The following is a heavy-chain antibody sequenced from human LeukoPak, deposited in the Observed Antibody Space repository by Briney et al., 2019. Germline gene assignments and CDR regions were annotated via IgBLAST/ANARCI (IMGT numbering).Heavy chain of an antibody. CDR2: IYPGDSDI. CDR1: GYGFTSYW. CDR3: ATGYSGGRGAFDI. J-gene: IGHJ3*02. Sequence: GESLKISCKGSGYGFTSYWIGWVRQMPGKGLECMGLIYPGDSDIRYSPSFQGQVTISADKSVSTSFLQWSSLKASDTAMYYCATGYSGGRGAFDIWGQGTMVTVSS. V-gene: IGHV5-51*01. D-gene: IGHD6-19*01.